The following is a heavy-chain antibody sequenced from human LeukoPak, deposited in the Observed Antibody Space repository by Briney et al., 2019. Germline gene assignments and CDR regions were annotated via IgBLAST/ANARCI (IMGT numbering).Heavy chain of an antibody. CDR3: AKDRIASPPQGRFDP. CDR1: GFIFSNYA. J-gene: IGHJ5*02. D-gene: IGHD6-6*01. V-gene: IGHV3-23*01. CDR2: ISGSGDST. Sequence: QPGGSLRLSCAPSGFIFSNYAMSWVRQAPGKGLEWVSTISGSGDSTYYADSVKGRFTISRDNSQNTLYLQMNSLRAEDTAIYYCAKDRIASPPQGRFDPWGQGTLVTVSS.